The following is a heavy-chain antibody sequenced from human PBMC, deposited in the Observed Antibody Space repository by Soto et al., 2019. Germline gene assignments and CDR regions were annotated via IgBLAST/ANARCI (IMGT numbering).Heavy chain of an antibody. Sequence: GGSLRLSCAAPGFTFSSYAMHWVRQAPGKGLEWVAVISYDGSNKYYADSVKGRFTISRDNSKNTLYLQMNSLRAEDTAVYYCARDGEIVLVPAATLGDYWFDPWGQGTLVTVSS. CDR3: ARDGEIVLVPAATLGDYWFDP. CDR1: GFTFSSYA. D-gene: IGHD2-2*01. CDR2: ISYDGSNK. J-gene: IGHJ5*02. V-gene: IGHV3-30-3*01.